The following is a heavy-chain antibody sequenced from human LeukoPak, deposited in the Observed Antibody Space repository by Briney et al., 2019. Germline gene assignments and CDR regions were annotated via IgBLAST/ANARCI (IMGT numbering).Heavy chain of an antibody. CDR1: GGSFRGYY. CDR3: ARGGLIAAAPVGF. J-gene: IGHJ4*02. D-gene: IGHD6-13*01. Sequence: SDTLSLTCTVYGGSFRGYYLSWIRQPPGKGLEWIGEIHHSGSTNYNPSLESRVTISADTSNHQFSLKLTSVTDADTAVYYCARGGLIAAAPVGFWGQGTLVTVSS. V-gene: IGHV4-34*01. CDR2: IHHSGST.